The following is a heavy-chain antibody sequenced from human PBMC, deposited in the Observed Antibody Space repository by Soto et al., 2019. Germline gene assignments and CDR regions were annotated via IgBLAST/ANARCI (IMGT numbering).Heavy chain of an antibody. Sequence: SETLSLTCAVYGGSFSGYYWSWIRQPPGKGLEWIGEINHSGSTNYNPSLKSRVTISVDTSKNQFSLKLSSVTAADTAVYYCARAGVLEQLVSGHIKRWFDPWGQGTLVPVSS. D-gene: IGHD6-6*01. CDR3: ARAGVLEQLVSGHIKRWFDP. V-gene: IGHV4-34*01. J-gene: IGHJ5*02. CDR1: GGSFSGYY. CDR2: INHSGST.